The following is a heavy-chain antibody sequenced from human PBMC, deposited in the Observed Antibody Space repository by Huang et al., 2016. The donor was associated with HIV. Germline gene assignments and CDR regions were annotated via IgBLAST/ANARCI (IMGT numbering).Heavy chain of an antibody. CDR1: GFTFSSYG. CDR3: AKSGDDFWSGYPVGY. Sequence: QVQLVESGGGVVQPGGSLRLSCAASGFTFSSYGMHWVRQAPGKGVGGVAFIRYDGSNKDYADSVKGRFTICRDNSKNTLYLQMNSLRAEDTALYYCAKSGDDFWSGYPVGYWGQGTLVTVSS. J-gene: IGHJ4*02. V-gene: IGHV3-30*02. D-gene: IGHD3-3*01. CDR2: IRYDGSNK.